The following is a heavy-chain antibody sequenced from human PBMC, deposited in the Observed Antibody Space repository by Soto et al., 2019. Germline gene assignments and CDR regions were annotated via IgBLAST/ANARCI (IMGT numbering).Heavy chain of an antibody. V-gene: IGHV3-30-3*01. Sequence: PGGSLRLSCAASGFTFSSYAMHWVRQAPGKGLEWVAVISYDGSNKYYADSVKGRFTISRDNSKNTLYLQMNSLRAEDTAVYYCARDASRLDSSGYYLGGYFDYWGQGTLVTVSS. CDR3: ARDASRLDSSGYYLGGYFDY. J-gene: IGHJ4*02. D-gene: IGHD3-22*01. CDR1: GFTFSSYA. CDR2: ISYDGSNK.